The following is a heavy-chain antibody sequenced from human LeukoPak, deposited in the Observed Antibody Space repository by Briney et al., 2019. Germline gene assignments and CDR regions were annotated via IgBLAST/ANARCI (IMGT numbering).Heavy chain of an antibody. CDR1: GGSISSYY. Sequence: PSETLSLTCTVSGGSISSYYWSWIRQPPGKGLEWIGYIYYSGSTNYNPSLKSRVTISVDTSKNQFSLKLSPVTAADTAVYYCARDLMAGTTPFDYWGQGTLVTVSS. CDR3: ARDLMAGTTPFDY. CDR2: IYYSGST. J-gene: IGHJ4*02. V-gene: IGHV4-59*01. D-gene: IGHD1-1*01.